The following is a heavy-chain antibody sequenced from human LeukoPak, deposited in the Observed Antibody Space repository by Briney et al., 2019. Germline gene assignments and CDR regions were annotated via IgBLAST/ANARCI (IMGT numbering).Heavy chain of an antibody. V-gene: IGHV3-48*01. Sequence: GGSLRLSCAASEFTFSTYSMNWVRQAPGKGLEWISYISSSSSVMYYADSVKGRFTISRDNAKNSLYLQMHSLRGEDTAVYYCASGRGQVGATDFWGQGTLVTVS. J-gene: IGHJ4*02. CDR2: ISSSSSVM. D-gene: IGHD1-26*01. CDR1: EFTFSTYS. CDR3: ASGRGQVGATDF.